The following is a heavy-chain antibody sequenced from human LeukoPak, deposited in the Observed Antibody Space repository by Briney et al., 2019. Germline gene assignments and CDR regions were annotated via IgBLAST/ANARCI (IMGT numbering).Heavy chain of an antibody. J-gene: IGHJ4*02. Sequence: ASVKVSCKVSGYTLTELSMHWVRQAPGKGLEWMGGFDPEDGETIYAQKFQGRVTMTEDTSTDTTYMELSSLRSEDTAVYYCATVIDLGYGGKPDYFDYWGQGTLVTVSS. CDR1: GYTLTELS. CDR2: FDPEDGET. V-gene: IGHV1-24*01. CDR3: ATVIDLGYGGKPDYFDY. D-gene: IGHD4-23*01.